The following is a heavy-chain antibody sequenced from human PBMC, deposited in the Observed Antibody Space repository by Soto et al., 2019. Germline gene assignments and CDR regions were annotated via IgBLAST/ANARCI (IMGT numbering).Heavy chain of an antibody. V-gene: IGHV3-53*04. Sequence: PGGSLRLSCAASGFTVSSNYMSWVRQAPGKGLEWVSVIYSGGSTYYADSVKGRFTISRHNSKNTLYLQMNSLRAEDTAVYYCARNEVGATTYYYYGMDVWGQGTTVTVSS. D-gene: IGHD1-26*01. CDR1: GFTVSSNY. CDR2: IYSGGST. J-gene: IGHJ6*02. CDR3: ARNEVGATTYYYYGMDV.